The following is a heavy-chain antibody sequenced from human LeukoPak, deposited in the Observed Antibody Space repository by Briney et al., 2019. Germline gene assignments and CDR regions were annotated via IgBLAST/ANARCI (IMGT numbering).Heavy chain of an antibody. J-gene: IGHJ4*02. CDR2: VHHSGAT. Sequence: SETLSLTCSVSGYSISRGYHWAWVRQPPGKGLEWIGSVHHSGATYYNPSLNSRLTISADTSKNQFSLKMDSVSAADTAVYYCARINFNPDYWGQGTLVSVSS. D-gene: IGHD1-14*01. V-gene: IGHV4-38-2*02. CDR3: ARINFNPDY. CDR1: GYSISRGYH.